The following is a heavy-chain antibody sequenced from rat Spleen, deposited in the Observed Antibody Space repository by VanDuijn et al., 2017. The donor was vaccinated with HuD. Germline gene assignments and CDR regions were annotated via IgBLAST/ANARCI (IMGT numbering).Heavy chain of an antibody. J-gene: IGHJ2*01. Sequence: EVQLVESDGGFVQPGRSLKLSCTASGFIFSDHYVAWFRQAPTKGLEWVATINYDGRSTFYRDSVRARFTISRDNAKSTLYLQLDSLRSEDTATYYCTTDTFYDGTYYPGGFDYWGQGVMVTVSS. CDR2: INYDGRST. CDR3: TTDTFYDGTYYPGGFDY. V-gene: IGHV5-20*01. D-gene: IGHD1-12*02. CDR1: GFIFSDHY.